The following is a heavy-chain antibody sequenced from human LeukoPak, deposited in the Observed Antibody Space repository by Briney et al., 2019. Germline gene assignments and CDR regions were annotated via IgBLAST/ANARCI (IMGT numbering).Heavy chain of an antibody. V-gene: IGHV1-2*02. CDR2: INPNSGGT. J-gene: IGHJ4*02. CDR1: GYTFTGYY. Sequence: ASVKVSCKASGYTFTGYYMHWVRQAPGQGLEWMGWINPNSGGTNYEQKFQGRVTMTRDTSISTAYMELSRLRSDDTAVYYCARAAGYDYVFRFDYWGQGTLVTVSS. CDR3: ARAAGYDYVFRFDY. D-gene: IGHD3-16*01.